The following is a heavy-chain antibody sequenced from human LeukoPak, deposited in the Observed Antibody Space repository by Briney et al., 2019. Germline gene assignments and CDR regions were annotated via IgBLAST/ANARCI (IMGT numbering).Heavy chain of an antibody. CDR1: GHSISSGYY. J-gene: IGHJ4*02. Sequence: SETLSLTCAVSGHSISSGYYWGWIRQPPGKGLEWIGSIYHSGSTYYNPSLKSGVTISVDTSKNQISLKLSSVTAADTAVYYCARHRTDCSRTSSSPSLSDYWGQGTLVTVSS. CDR3: ARHRTDCSRTSSSPSLSDY. V-gene: IGHV4-38-2*01. D-gene: IGHD2-2*01. CDR2: IYHSGST.